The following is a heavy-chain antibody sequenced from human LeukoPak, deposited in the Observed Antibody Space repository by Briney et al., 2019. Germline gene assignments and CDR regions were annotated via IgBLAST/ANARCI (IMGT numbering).Heavy chain of an antibody. D-gene: IGHD5-18*01. CDR2: IYSGGTT. J-gene: IGHJ4*02. Sequence: GGSLRLSCAASGFTVSSNYMSWVRQAPGKGLEWVSIIYSGGTTYYADSVKGRFTISRDNSKNTLYLQMNSQRAEDTAVYYCAREVLDTAMALGYWGQGTLVTVCS. CDR1: GFTVSSNY. V-gene: IGHV3-66*01. CDR3: AREVLDTAMALGY.